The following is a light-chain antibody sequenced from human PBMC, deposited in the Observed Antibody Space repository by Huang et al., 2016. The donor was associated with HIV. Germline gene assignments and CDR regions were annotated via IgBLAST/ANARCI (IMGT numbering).Light chain of an antibody. CDR3: QQYNNWPPVT. J-gene: IGKJ2*01. CDR1: QNINRN. V-gene: IGKV3-15*01. CDR2: GAS. Sequence: EVVMTQSPATLSVSPGERATLSCRASQNINRNLAWYQQKPGQTPRLLIYGASTRGTGNPARFSGSGSGKEFTLTISSLQSEDFAVYYCQQYNNWPPVTFGQGTKLEIK.